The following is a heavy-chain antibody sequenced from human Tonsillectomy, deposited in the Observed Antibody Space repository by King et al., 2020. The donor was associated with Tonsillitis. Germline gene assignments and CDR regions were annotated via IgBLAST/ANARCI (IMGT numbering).Heavy chain of an antibody. Sequence: VQLVESGGGVVQPGGSLRLSCAASGFTFSSYGMHWVRQAPGKGLEWVAFIRNDGSNKYYADSVKGRFTISRDNSKNTLYLQMNSLRAEDTAVYFCARQYSRSHFDSWGQGTLVTVSS. V-gene: IGHV3-30*02. CDR2: IRNDGSNK. CDR3: ARQYSRSHFDS. J-gene: IGHJ4*02. CDR1: GFTFSSYG. D-gene: IGHD6-6*01.